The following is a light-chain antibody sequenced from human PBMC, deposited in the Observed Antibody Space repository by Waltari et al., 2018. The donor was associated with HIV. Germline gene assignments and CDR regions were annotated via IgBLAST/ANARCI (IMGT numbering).Light chain of an antibody. V-gene: IGLV2-8*01. CDR3: SSYAGSVV. CDR2: ELS. J-gene: IGLJ2*01. CDR1: SSDVGGYNY. Sequence: QSVLTQPPSASGSPGQSVTISCTGTSSDVGGYNYVSWYQQHPGKAPKLMIYELSKRPSGVPYRFSGAKSCSTASLTVAGLQAEDEADYCCSSYAGSVVFGGGTKLAVL.